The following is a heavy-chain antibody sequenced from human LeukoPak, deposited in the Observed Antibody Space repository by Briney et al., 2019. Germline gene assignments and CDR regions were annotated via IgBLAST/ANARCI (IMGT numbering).Heavy chain of an antibody. Sequence: SVKVSCKASGGTFSSYAISWVRQAPGQGLEWMGGIIPIFGTANYAQKFQGRVTMTTDTSTSTAYMELRSLRSDDTAVYYCARDFDDSSGYYDNWGQGTLVTVSS. V-gene: IGHV1-69*05. CDR3: ARDFDDSSGYYDN. J-gene: IGHJ4*02. CDR1: GGTFSSYA. D-gene: IGHD3-22*01. CDR2: IIPIFGTA.